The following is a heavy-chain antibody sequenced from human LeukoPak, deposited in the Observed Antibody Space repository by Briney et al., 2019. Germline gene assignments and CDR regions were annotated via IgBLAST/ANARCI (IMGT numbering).Heavy chain of an antibody. Sequence: ASVKVSCKASGGTFSSHAISWVRQAPGQGLEWMGWINPNSGGTNYAQKFQGRVTMTRDTSITTAYLELSRLRSDDTAVYYCARDKDYYYYMDVWGKGTTVTVSS. J-gene: IGHJ6*03. CDR2: INPNSGGT. CDR1: GGTFSSHA. V-gene: IGHV1-2*02. CDR3: ARDKDYYYYMDV.